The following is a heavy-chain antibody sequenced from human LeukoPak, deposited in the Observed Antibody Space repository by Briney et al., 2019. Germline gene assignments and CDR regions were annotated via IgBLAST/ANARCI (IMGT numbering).Heavy chain of an antibody. CDR3: ARTIVATGAYNWFDP. Sequence: GESLKISCKGSGYSFTSYWIGWVRQMPGKGLEWMGIFYPGDSDTRYSPSFQGQVTISADKSISTAYLQWSSLKASDTAMYYCARTIVATGAYNWFDPWGQGTLVTVSS. D-gene: IGHD5-12*01. V-gene: IGHV5-51*01. J-gene: IGHJ5*02. CDR1: GYSFTSYW. CDR2: FYPGDSDT.